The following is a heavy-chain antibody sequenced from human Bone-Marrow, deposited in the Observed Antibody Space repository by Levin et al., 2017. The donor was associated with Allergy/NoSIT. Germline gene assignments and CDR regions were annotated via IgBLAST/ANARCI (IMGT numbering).Heavy chain of an antibody. Sequence: GESLKISCAASGFTFSSYAMSWVRQAPGKGLEWVSAISGSGGSTYYADSVKGRFTISRDNSKNTLYLQMNSLRAEDTAVYYCAKEWSYNYFDYWGQGTLVTVSS. CDR2: ISGSGGST. CDR1: GFTFSSYA. V-gene: IGHV3-23*01. D-gene: IGHD1-26*01. CDR3: AKEWSYNYFDY. J-gene: IGHJ4*02.